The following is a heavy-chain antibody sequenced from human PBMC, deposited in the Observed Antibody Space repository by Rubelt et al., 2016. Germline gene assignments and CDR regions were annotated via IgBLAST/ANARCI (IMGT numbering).Heavy chain of an antibody. Sequence: AASGFTFSTSAMTWVRQAPGKGLEWVSVISGSGGDTYYADSVKGRFTISRDNSKNTLYMQMNSLRAEDTAVYYCARSGPFVAAAYYFDYWGQGTLVTVSS. J-gene: IGHJ4*02. D-gene: IGHD6-13*01. CDR3: ARSGPFVAAAYYFDY. CDR2: ISGSGGDT. V-gene: IGHV3-23*01. CDR1: GFTFSTSA.